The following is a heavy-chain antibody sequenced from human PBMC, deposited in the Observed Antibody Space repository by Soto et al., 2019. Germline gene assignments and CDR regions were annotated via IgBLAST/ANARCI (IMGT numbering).Heavy chain of an antibody. CDR1: GFTFSSYA. CDR3: AKDPLEQQLVRGFSSI. D-gene: IGHD6-13*01. V-gene: IGHV3-23*01. J-gene: IGHJ4*02. CDR2: ISGSGGST. Sequence: GGSLRLSCAASGFTFSSYAMSWVRQAPGKGLEWVSAISGSGGSTYYADSVKGRFTISRDNSKNTLYLQMNSLRAEDTAVYYCAKDPLEQQLVRGFSSIWGQGTLVTVSS.